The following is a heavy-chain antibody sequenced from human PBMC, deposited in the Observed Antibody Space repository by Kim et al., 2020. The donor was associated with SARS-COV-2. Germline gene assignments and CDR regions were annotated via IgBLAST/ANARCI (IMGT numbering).Heavy chain of an antibody. Sequence: GGSLRLSCAASGFTFTTYAMHWVRQAPGKGLEWVALISYDGSDKKYADSVKGRFTIYRDNSKNTLDLEMTSLRVEDTAVYYCARVYGTFFHDKTGYNYWGQGTLLTVSS. D-gene: IGHD2-2*02. CDR2: ISYDGSDK. CDR1: GFTFTTYA. J-gene: IGHJ4*02. V-gene: IGHV3-30*04. CDR3: ARVYGTFFHDKTGYNY.